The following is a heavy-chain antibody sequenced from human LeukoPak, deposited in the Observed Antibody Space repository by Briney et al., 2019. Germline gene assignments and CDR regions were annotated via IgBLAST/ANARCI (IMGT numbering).Heavy chain of an antibody. V-gene: IGHV1-8*03. CDR2: MNPNSGNT. CDR3: ARKWEPGHFFDY. Sequence: GASVKVSCKASGYTFTSYDINWVRQATGQGLEWMGWMNPNSGNTGYAQKFQGRVTITTDTSTSTAYMELRSLRSDDTAVYYCARKWEPGHFFDYWGQGTLVTVSS. J-gene: IGHJ4*02. CDR1: GYTFTSYD. D-gene: IGHD1-26*01.